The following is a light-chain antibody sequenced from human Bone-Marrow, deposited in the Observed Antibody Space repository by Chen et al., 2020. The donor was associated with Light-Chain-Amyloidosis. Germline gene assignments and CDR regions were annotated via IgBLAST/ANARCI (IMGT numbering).Light chain of an antibody. CDR1: QSLLHSNGFNY. CDR2: LGS. CDR3: MQARQTPHT. V-gene: IGKV2-28*01. Sequence: DIVMTQSPLSLPVTPGEPASISCRSSQSLLHSNGFNYLDWYLQKPGQPPQLLIYLGSSRASGVPDRFSGSGSGTDFTLKISRVEAEDVGVYYCMQARQTPHTFGQGTKLEIK. J-gene: IGKJ2*01.